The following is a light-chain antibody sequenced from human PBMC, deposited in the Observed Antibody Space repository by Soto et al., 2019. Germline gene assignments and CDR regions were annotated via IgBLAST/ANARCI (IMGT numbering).Light chain of an antibody. CDR3: QQYENLPT. Sequence: DTQMPQPTFSLSSFVGATDPINCQASQNINNYLNWYQQKPGRAPKLLIYDASNLEAGVPSRFRGSGSGTDFTFTISRLQPEDIATYYCQQYENLPTFGQGTRLEIK. V-gene: IGKV1-33*01. J-gene: IGKJ5*01. CDR1: QNINNY. CDR2: DAS.